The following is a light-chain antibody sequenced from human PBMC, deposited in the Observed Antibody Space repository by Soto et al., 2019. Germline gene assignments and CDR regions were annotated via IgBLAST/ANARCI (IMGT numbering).Light chain of an antibody. CDR3: KSYAGSNTYV. CDR2: EVV. J-gene: IGLJ1*01. CDR1: KSDIGVYDF. Sequence: QSVLTQPPSASGYPGQSVTISCTGTKSDIGVYDFVSWYQHRPGKAPRLIIYEVVQRPSGVPDRFSGSKAGNTASLTVSGLQAADEADYFCKSYAGSNTYVFGSGTKVTVL. V-gene: IGLV2-8*01.